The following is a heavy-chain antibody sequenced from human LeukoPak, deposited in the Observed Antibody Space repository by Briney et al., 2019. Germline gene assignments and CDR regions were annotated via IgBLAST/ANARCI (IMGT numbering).Heavy chain of an antibody. CDR2: IRHSGTT. CDR1: GYSIISGYY. D-gene: IGHD4-17*01. J-gene: IGHJ4*02. CDR3: ARGGDYGDYVFHY. V-gene: IGHV4-38-2*02. Sequence: SETLSLTCTVSGYSIISGYYWGWIRQPPGKGLEWIGTIRHSGTTYYNPSLKSRVTISIDSSKNQFSLKLYSVTAADTAVYYCARGGDYGDYVFHYWGQGTLVTVSS.